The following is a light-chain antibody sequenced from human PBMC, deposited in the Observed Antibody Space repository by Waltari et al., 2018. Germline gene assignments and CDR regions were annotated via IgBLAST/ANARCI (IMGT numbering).Light chain of an antibody. CDR2: GAS. J-gene: IGKJ5*01. CDR3: QQYNNWPPGT. CDR1: QSVSSN. V-gene: IGKV3-15*01. Sequence: EIVMTQSPATLSVSPGERATLSCSASQSVSSNLAWYQQKPGQDPRLLIYGASTRATGIPARFSGSGSGTEFTLTISSLQSEDFAVYYCQQYNNWPPGTFGQGTRLEIK.